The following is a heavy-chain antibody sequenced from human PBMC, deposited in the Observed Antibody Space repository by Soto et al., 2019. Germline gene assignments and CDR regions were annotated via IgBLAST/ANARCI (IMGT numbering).Heavy chain of an antibody. Sequence: QVHLVQSGAEVKKPGASVNVSCQASGSITNHHMHWVRQAPGQGLEWMGIFNPSGLSTTYAQKFQGRVTITRDTSTSTVYMQLSSLTSEDTAVYFCAKVTHRGPIAVAGHLGSWGQGTLVIGSS. CDR2: FNPSGLST. V-gene: IGHV1-46*01. J-gene: IGHJ4*02. CDR3: AKVTHRGPIAVAGHLGS. D-gene: IGHD6-19*01. CDR1: GSITNHH.